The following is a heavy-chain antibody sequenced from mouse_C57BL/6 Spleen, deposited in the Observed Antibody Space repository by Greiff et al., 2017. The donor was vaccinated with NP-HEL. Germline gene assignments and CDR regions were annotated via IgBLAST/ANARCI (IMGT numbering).Heavy chain of an antibody. CDR2: INPNNGGT. V-gene: IGHV1-26*01. Sequence: EVQLQQSGPELVKPGASVKISCKASGYTFTDYYMNWVKQSHGKSLEWIGDINPNNGGTSYNQKFKGKATLTVDKSSSTAYMELRSLTSEDSAVYYCARGWVHYFDYWGQGNTLTVSS. D-gene: IGHD3-3*01. CDR3: ARGWVHYFDY. CDR1: GYTFTDYY. J-gene: IGHJ2*01.